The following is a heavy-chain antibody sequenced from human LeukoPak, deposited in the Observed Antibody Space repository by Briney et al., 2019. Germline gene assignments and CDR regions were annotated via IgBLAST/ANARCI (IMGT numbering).Heavy chain of an antibody. CDR1: GGSFTGHY. J-gene: IGHJ3*02. D-gene: IGHD6-19*01. CDR2: VNHYDSI. Sequence: SETLSLTCDVSGGSFTGHYWTWIRQPPGQGLEWLGEVNHYDSITYNPSLKGRATISAVTSSNQLSLKLSSVTAADTAVYYCASSSGDSSGWPPNDAFDIWGQGTMVTVSS. V-gene: IGHV4-34*01. CDR3: ASSSGDSSGWPPNDAFDI.